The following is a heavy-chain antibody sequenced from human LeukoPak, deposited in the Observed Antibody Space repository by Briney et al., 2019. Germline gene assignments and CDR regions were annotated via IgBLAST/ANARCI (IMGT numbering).Heavy chain of an antibody. CDR3: ARHLAAAGASYLDF. CDR2: ISRSGNP. J-gene: IGHJ4*02. CDR1: GFSIGSGYH. Sequence: PSETLSLTCADSGFSIGSGYHWGWVRQSPGTGLQWIGSISRSGNPYYNPSLMSRVTISIDTSGNQFSLRLSSVTAADTAVYYCARHLAAAGASYLDFWGRGTLLTVSS. D-gene: IGHD6-13*01. V-gene: IGHV4-38-2*01.